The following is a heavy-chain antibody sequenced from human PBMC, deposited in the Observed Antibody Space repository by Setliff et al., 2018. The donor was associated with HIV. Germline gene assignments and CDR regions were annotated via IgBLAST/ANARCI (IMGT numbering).Heavy chain of an antibody. CDR3: ARPRVFDSFDV. CDR1: EYMILAYK. CDR2: ISPNNGVA. V-gene: IGHV1-2*06. Sequence: ASVKVSCKATEYMILAYKMNWVRQAPGQGLEWIGRISPNNGVAEYAPKFQGRVIMTLDTSISTACLEIPRLTSDDAAVYYCARPRVFDSFDVWGQGTRVTVSS. J-gene: IGHJ3*01.